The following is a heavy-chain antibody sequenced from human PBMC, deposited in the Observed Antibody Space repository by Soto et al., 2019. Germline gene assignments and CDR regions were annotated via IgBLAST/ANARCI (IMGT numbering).Heavy chain of an antibody. J-gene: IGHJ6*02. V-gene: IGHV4-34*01. CDR1: GGSFSGYY. D-gene: IGHD3-22*01. CDR3: ARARYYYDSSGYYSNPQLGSGWRYYYYGMDV. CDR2: INHSGST. Sequence: ETLSLTFAVYGGSFSGYYWSWIRQPPGKGLEWIGEINHSGSTNYNPSLKSRVTISVDTSKNQFSLKLSSVTAADTAVYYCARARYYYDSSGYYSNPQLGSGWRYYYYGMDVWGQGTTVTVSS.